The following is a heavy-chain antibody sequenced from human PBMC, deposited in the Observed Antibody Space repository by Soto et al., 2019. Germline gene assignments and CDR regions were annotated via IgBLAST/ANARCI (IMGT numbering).Heavy chain of an antibody. CDR3: ARDMRVTGTINWYFDL. CDR2: IYSGGST. V-gene: IGHV3-66*01. D-gene: IGHD1-7*01. CDR1: GLTVSTNS. J-gene: IGHJ2*01. Sequence: GGSLRLSCVVSGLTVSTNSMNWVRQAPGKGLEWVSNIYSGGSTYYADSVKGRFTISRDNARNMLYLQMSSLRDEDTAVYYCARDMRVTGTINWYFDLWGRGTLVTVSS.